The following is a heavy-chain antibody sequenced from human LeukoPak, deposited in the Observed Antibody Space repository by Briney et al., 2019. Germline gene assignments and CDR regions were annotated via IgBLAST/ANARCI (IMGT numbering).Heavy chain of an antibody. CDR1: GVTFSSYA. D-gene: IGHD3-10*01. CDR2: ISGSGGST. Sequence: GSLRLSCAASGVTFSSYAMSWVRQAPGKGLEWVSAISGSGGSTYYADSVKGRFTISRGKSKNTLYLQMNSLRAADTAVYSCAKDSGSGSFIMSYYYGMDVWGPGTTVTVSS. V-gene: IGHV3-23*01. CDR3: AKDSGSGSFIMSYYYGMDV. J-gene: IGHJ6*02.